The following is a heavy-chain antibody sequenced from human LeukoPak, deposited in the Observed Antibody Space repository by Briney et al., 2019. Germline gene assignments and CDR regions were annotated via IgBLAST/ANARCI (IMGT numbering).Heavy chain of an antibody. V-gene: IGHV4-59*13. Sequence: SETLSLTCTVSGVSISTNYWSWIRPTPGKGLEWIGSTYYGGTNHYNPSLKSRVNISVHAAKPLFSLRLTSVTPTHTPVYYCARYSYGTGSYYPYFDHWGQGTLVLVSS. CDR3: ARYSYGTGSYYPYFDH. J-gene: IGHJ4*02. CDR2: TYYGGTN. D-gene: IGHD3-10*01. CDR1: GVSISTNY.